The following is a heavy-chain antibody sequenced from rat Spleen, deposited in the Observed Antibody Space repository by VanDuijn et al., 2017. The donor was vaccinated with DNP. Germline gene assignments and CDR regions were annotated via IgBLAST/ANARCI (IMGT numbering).Heavy chain of an antibody. CDR1: GFTFSKYA. CDR3: ARHRTIMPYYYAMDA. D-gene: IGHD1-12*01. V-gene: IGHV5-29*01. J-gene: IGHJ4*01. CDR2: LSFDGSST. Sequence: EVQLVESGGGLVQPGRSLKLSCVVSGFTFSKYAMAWVRQAPTIGLEWVAALSFDGSSTYYRDSVKGRFTISRDNAKSTLYLQMDSLRSEDTATYYCARHRTIMPYYYAMDAWGQGASVTVSS.